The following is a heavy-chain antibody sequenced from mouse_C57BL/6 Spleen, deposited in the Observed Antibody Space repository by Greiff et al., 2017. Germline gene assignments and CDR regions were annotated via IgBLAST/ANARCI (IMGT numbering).Heavy chain of an antibody. CDR3: AKCMRDYDWYTYAMDD. CDR1: GFSFTSYG. D-gene: IGHD2-4*01. V-gene: IGHV2-3*01. J-gene: IGHJ4*01. Sequence: QVQLKQSGPGLVAPSQSLSITCTVSGFSFTSYGVSWVRQPPGKGLEWLGVIWGDGSTNYHSPLISRLSISKDTSKSEVFLELNCLKTDDTVTYYCAKCMRDYDWYTYAMDDGGQGTSGTVSS. CDR2: IWGDGST.